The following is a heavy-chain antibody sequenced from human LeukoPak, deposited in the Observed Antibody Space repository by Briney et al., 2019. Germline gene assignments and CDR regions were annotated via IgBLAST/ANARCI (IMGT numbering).Heavy chain of an antibody. J-gene: IGHJ6*03. Sequence: GGSLRLSCTASGFTFRDYYMNWIRQAPGRGLEWISYISGSGDTIYYADSVKGRFTISRDNVKNSLYLQMNSLRAGDSAVYYCARRTYYNFWSGYPTSYYYYYYYMDVWGKGTTVTVSS. CDR1: GFTFRDYY. CDR3: ARRTYYNFWSGYPTSYYYYYYYMDV. CDR2: ISGSGDTI. D-gene: IGHD3-3*01. V-gene: IGHV3-11*01.